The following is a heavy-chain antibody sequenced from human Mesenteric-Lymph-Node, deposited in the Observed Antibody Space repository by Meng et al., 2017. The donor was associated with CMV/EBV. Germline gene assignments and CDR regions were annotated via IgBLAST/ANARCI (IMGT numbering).Heavy chain of an antibody. CDR3: ARVRFLEWLSSNWFDP. CDR2: SHYTGTT. D-gene: IGHD3-3*01. Sequence: SETLSLTCTVSGGSINNNYWNWIRQSPGMGLEWIGYSHYTGTTDYNPSLKSRVTISVDTSKNQFSLKLSSVTAADTAVYYCARVRFLEWLSSNWFDPWGQGTLVTSPQ. V-gene: IGHV4-59*01. CDR1: GGSINNNY. J-gene: IGHJ5*02.